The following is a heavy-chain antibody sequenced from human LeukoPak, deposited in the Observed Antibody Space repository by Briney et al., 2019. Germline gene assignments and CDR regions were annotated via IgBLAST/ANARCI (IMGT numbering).Heavy chain of an antibody. D-gene: IGHD2-21*02. Sequence: GGSLRLSCAASGFTFDDYGMNWVRQAPGKGLEWVSAISGSGGSTYYADSVKGRFTISRDNSKNTLYLQMTSLRAEDTAVYYCAKVRLAYCDGDCYWSTEDAFDIWGQGTMVTVSS. CDR3: AKVRLAYCDGDCYWSTEDAFDI. CDR1: GFTFDDYG. J-gene: IGHJ3*02. V-gene: IGHV3-23*01. CDR2: ISGSGGST.